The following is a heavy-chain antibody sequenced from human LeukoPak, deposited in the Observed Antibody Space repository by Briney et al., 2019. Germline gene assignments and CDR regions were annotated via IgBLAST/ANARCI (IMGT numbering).Heavy chain of an antibody. V-gene: IGHV3-23*01. CDR1: GFTFSSYA. CDR2: ISGSGDST. J-gene: IGHJ4*02. D-gene: IGHD4-23*01. Sequence: GGSLRLSCAASGFTFSSYAMSWVRLAPGKGLEWVSSISGSGDSTYYADSVKGRFTISRDNSKNTLYLQMNSLRAEDTAVYYCAKRPGDYGCKYFDYWGQGTLVTVSS. CDR3: AKRPGDYGCKYFDY.